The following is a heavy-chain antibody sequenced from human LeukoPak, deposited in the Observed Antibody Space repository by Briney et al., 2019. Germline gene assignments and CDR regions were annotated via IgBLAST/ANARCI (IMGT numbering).Heavy chain of an antibody. Sequence: GGSLRLSCAASGFTFNDYTMTWVRQAPGKGLEWVGNIKDDGSEKYYVDAVKGRLTISRDNAKNSLYLQMNSLRAEDTAVYYCAREITWEVVPIWGQGTRVTVSS. D-gene: IGHD3-16*01. CDR3: AREITWEVVPI. CDR1: GFTFNDYT. CDR2: IKDDGSEK. V-gene: IGHV3-7*01. J-gene: IGHJ3*02.